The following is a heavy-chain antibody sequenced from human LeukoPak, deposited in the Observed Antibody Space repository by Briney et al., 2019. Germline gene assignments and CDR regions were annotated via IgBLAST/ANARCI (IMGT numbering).Heavy chain of an antibody. Sequence: PSETLSLTCSVSSDSISGYYWSWLRQPPGKGLEWIGYIYYSGSTNYNPSLKSRVTMSVDTSKNQFSLKLSSVTAADTAVYYCARDYYYYDSSGYYLGVWGKGTTVTISS. J-gene: IGHJ6*03. CDR3: ARDYYYYDSSGYYLGV. V-gene: IGHV4-59*12. D-gene: IGHD3-22*01. CDR2: IYYSGST. CDR1: SDSISGYY.